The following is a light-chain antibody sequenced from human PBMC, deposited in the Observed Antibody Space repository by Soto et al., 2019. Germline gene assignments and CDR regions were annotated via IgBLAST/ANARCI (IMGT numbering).Light chain of an antibody. J-gene: IGKJ1*01. Sequence: IQVTQSPSSLSAPVGDRVTITCRASQSINTYLSWYQQKPGRAPKHLINAASSLQTGVPSRFSGSGSGTDFTLTISSLQPEDFATYYCQQTYGAPRTFGQGTKVDIK. CDR1: QSINTY. V-gene: IGKV1-39*01. CDR2: AAS. CDR3: QQTYGAPRT.